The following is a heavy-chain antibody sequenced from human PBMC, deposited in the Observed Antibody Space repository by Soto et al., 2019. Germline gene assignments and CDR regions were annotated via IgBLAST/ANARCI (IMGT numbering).Heavy chain of an antibody. J-gene: IGHJ4*02. Sequence: GGSLRLSCAASGFTFSSYAISWVRQAPGKGLEWVSAISGSGGSTYYADSVKGRFTISRDNSKNMLYLQMNSLRAEDTAVYYCAKARAQYYDFWSGYPVDYWGQGTLVTVSS. D-gene: IGHD3-3*01. CDR3: AKARAQYYDFWSGYPVDY. V-gene: IGHV3-23*01. CDR1: GFTFSSYA. CDR2: ISGSGGST.